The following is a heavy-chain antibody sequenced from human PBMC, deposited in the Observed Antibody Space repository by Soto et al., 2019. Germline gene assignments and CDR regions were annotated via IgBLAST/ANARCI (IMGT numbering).Heavy chain of an antibody. J-gene: IGHJ3*02. CDR1: GFTFSSYA. CDR3: ASGYCSGGSCHFDIDDAFDI. Sequence: PGGSLRLSCAASGFTFSSYAMSWVRQAPGKGLEWVSAISGSGGSTYYADSVKGRFTISRDNSKNTLYLQMGSLRAEDMAVYYCASGYCSGGSCHFDIDDAFDIWGQGTMVTVSS. V-gene: IGHV3-23*01. D-gene: IGHD2-15*01. CDR2: ISGSGGST.